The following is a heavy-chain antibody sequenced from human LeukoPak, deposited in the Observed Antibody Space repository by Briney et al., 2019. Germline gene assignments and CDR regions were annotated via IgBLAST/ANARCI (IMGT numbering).Heavy chain of an antibody. D-gene: IGHD3-22*01. Sequence: GGSLKLSCAASGFTFSSYAMSWVRQAPGKGLEWFPVISGSGGSTYYADSVKGRFTISRDNCKNTLYLQMNSLRAEDTAVYYCAKNGTTMIVVVTHGMDVWGQGTTVTVSS. J-gene: IGHJ6*02. V-gene: IGHV3-23*01. CDR3: AKNGTTMIVVVTHGMDV. CDR2: ISGSGGST. CDR1: GFTFSSYA.